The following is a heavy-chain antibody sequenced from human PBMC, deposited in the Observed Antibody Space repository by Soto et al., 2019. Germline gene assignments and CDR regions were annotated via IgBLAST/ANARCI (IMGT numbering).Heavy chain of an antibody. Sequence: ASVKVSCKASGYTFPSYYMHWVRQAPGQGLEWMGIINPGGGSTSYAQKFQGRVTMTRDTSTSTVDMELSSLRSGDTAVYYCARVVKGSTEVTPEPLDYWGQGTLVTVSS. CDR1: GYTFPSYY. CDR2: INPGGGST. J-gene: IGHJ4*02. D-gene: IGHD2-21*02. CDR3: ARVVKGSTEVTPEPLDY. V-gene: IGHV1-46*01.